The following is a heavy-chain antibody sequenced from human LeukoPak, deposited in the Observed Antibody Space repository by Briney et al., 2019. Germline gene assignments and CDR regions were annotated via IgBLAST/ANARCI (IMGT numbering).Heavy chain of an antibody. Sequence: GASVKVSCKASGYTFTSYDINWVRQAPGQGLECMGWISAYNGNTNYAQKLQGRVTMTTDTSTTTAYMELRSLKSDDAAVYYCARGGTSGSYDYWGQGTLVTVSS. CDR2: ISAYNGNT. V-gene: IGHV1-18*01. D-gene: IGHD1-26*01. CDR3: ARGGTSGSYDY. CDR1: GYTFTSYD. J-gene: IGHJ4*02.